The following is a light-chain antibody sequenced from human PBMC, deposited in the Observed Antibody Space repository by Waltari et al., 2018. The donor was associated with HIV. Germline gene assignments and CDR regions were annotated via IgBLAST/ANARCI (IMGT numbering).Light chain of an antibody. CDR3: RQRMAFPWA. Sequence: IVMTQPPIPLPVPPGEPASLPCRSSQSLLDRHAGTIYFNWYLHMPGPSPQLLPSALSSRAAGVTDRVSGSGTGTDFTLKISRVEADDVGVYYWRQRMAFPWAFGQGTKVEIK. J-gene: IGKJ1*01. CDR2: ALS. CDR1: QSLLDRHAGTIY. V-gene: IGKV2-40*01.